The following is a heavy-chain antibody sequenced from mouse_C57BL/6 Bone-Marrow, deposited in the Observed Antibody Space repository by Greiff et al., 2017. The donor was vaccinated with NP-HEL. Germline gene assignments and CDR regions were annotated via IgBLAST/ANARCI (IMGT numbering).Heavy chain of an antibody. CDR3: ARLGKGY. V-gene: IGHV5-17*01. Sequence: EVHLVESGGGLVKPGGSLKLSCAASGFTFSDYGMHWVRQAPEKGLEWVAYISSGSSNIYYAETVKGRFTLSRDNAKNTPFLQMTSLRSEDTAMYYCARLGKGYWGQGTLVTVSA. CDR1: GFTFSDYG. CDR2: ISSGSSNI. J-gene: IGHJ3*01.